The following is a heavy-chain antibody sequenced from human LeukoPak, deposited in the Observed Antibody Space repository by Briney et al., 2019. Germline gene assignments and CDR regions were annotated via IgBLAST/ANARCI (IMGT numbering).Heavy chain of an antibody. J-gene: IGHJ5*02. D-gene: IGHD2/OR15-2a*01. V-gene: IGHV4-59*12. Sequence: PSETLSLTCTVSGGSISSYYWSWIRQPPGKGLEWIGYIYYSGSTNYNPSLKSRVTISVDTSKNQFSLKLSSVTAADTALYYCARDIGMGNNWFDPWGQGTLVTVSA. CDR1: GGSISSYY. CDR3: ARDIGMGNNWFDP. CDR2: IYYSGST.